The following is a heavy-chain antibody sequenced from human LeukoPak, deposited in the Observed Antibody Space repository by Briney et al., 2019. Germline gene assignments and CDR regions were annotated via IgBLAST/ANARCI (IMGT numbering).Heavy chain of an antibody. V-gene: IGHV3-7*01. J-gene: IGHJ4*02. CDR2: IKQDGSEK. CDR1: GFTLSSNW. CDR3: ARGNPTYYYDSSGYYRY. Sequence: PGGSLRLSCAASGFTLSSNWMNWVRQAPGKGLEWVAIIKQDGSEKYYVDSVKGRFTISRDNAKNSLYLQMNSLRAEDTAVYYCARGNPTYYYDSSGYYRYWGQGTLVTVSS. D-gene: IGHD3-22*01.